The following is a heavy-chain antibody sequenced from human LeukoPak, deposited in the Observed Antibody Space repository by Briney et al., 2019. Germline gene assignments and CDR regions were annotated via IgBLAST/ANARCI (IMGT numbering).Heavy chain of an antibody. V-gene: IGHV3-48*03. D-gene: IGHD5-12*01. CDR3: ASLDSGYDDWFDP. CDR1: GFTFSSYE. CDR2: ISSSGSTI. J-gene: IGHJ5*02. Sequence: GGSLRLSCAASGFTFSSYEMNWVRQAPGKGLEWVSYISSSGSTIYYADSVKGRFTISRDNAKNSLYLQMNSLRAEDTAVYYCASLDSGYDDWFDPWGQGTLVTVSS.